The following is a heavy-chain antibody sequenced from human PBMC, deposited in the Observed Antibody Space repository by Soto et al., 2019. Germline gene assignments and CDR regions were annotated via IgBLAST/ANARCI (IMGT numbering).Heavy chain of an antibody. D-gene: IGHD3-3*01. J-gene: IGHJ3*02. Sequence: GGSLGLSCAASGFTFRSYAMSWVRQAPGKGLEWVSAISGSGGSTYYADSVKGRFTISRDNSKNTLYLQMNSLRAEDTAVYYCAKDHTIFGVVTPRGAFDIWGQGTMVTVSS. CDR3: AKDHTIFGVVTPRGAFDI. CDR1: GFTFRSYA. CDR2: ISGSGGST. V-gene: IGHV3-23*01.